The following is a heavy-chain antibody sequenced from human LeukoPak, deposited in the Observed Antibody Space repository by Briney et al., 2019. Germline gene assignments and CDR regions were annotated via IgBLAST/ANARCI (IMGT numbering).Heavy chain of an antibody. CDR1: GGSISSYY. CDR2: IYYSGST. V-gene: IGHV4-59*01. Sequence: SETLSLTCTVSGGSISSYYWSWIRQPPGKGLEWIGYIYYSGSTNYNPSLKSRVTISVDTSKNQFSLKLSSVTAADTAVYYCARLAPLYDYYYYMDVWGKGTTVTVSS. J-gene: IGHJ6*03. CDR3: ARLAPLYDYYYYMDV.